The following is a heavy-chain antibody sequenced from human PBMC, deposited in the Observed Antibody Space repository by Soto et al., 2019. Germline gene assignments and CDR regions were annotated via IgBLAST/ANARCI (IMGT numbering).Heavy chain of an antibody. J-gene: IGHJ6*02. D-gene: IGHD6-6*01. CDR3: AKNTGARIAARYGMDV. V-gene: IGHV3-23*01. Sequence: PGGSLRLSCAASGFTFSSYATSWVRQAPGKGLEWVSAISGSGGSTYYADSVKGRFTISRDNSKNTLYLQMNSLRAEDTAVYYCAKNTGARIAARYGMDVWGQGTTVTVSS. CDR1: GFTFSSYA. CDR2: ISGSGGST.